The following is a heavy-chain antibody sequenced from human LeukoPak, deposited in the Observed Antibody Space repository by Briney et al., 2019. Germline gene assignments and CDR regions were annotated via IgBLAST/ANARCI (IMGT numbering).Heavy chain of an antibody. D-gene: IGHD3/OR15-3a*01. CDR1: GFTFSSYG. CDR3: ARRFWAAPRVGDPFEY. CDR2: ISGSDGRT. Sequence: GGSLRLSCAASGFTFSSYGMNWVRQAPGRGLEWVSGISGSDGRTYYADSVKGRFTVSRDTSKNTLYLQMSSLRADDTAVYYCARRFWAAPRVGDPFEYWGQGTLVTVSP. V-gene: IGHV3-23*01. J-gene: IGHJ4*02.